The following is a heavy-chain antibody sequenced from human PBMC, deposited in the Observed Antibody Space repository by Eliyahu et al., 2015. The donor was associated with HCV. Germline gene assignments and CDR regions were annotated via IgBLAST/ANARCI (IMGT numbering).Heavy chain of an antibody. CDR1: XGSISSGXYY. CDR2: IYSSGST. Sequence: QVQLQESGPGLVKPSQTLSLTCTVXXGSISSGXYYWSWIRQPAGKGLEWIGRIYSSGSTNYNPSLKSRVTISVDTSKNQFSLKLSSVTAADTAVYYCARAPRGTVIDYYYYGMDIWGQGTTVTVSS. CDR3: ARAPRGTVIDYYYYGMDI. J-gene: IGHJ6*02. D-gene: IGHD4-11*01. V-gene: IGHV4-61*02.